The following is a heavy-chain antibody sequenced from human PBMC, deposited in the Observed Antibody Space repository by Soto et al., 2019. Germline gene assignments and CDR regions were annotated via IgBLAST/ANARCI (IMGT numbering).Heavy chain of an antibody. V-gene: IGHV4-38-2*01. J-gene: IGHJ4*02. CDR2: IYHSGST. CDR3: ARAESSARTGFDY. D-gene: IGHD6-25*01. CDR1: AYSISSGYY. Sequence: KPSETLSLTCAVSAYSISSGYYWGWIRQPPGKGLEGIGRIYHSGSTYYNTSLKSRFTISVDTSKNQFSLKLSSVTAADTAVYYCARAESSARTGFDYWGQGTLVTVPQ.